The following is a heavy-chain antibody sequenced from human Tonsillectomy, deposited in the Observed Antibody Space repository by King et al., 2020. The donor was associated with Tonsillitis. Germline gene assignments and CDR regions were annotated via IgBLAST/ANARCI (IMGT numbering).Heavy chain of an antibody. D-gene: IGHD3-10*01. CDR2: IWYDGSNK. CDR1: GFTFSSYG. V-gene: IGHV3-33*08. Sequence: VQLVESGGGVVQPGRSLRLSCAASGFTFSSYGMHWVRQAPGKGLEWVAIIWYDGSNKNYADSVKGRFTISRDNSKNMLYLQMNSLRVEDTAVYYCARPREGRFGEPLEYWGQGTLVTVSS. CDR3: ARPREGRFGEPLEY. J-gene: IGHJ4*02.